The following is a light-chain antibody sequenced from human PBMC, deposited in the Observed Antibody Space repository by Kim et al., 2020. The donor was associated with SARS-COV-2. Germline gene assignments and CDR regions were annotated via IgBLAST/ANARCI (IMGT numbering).Light chain of an antibody. CDR3: QQYDNWPRT. J-gene: IGKJ1*01. Sequence: EIVMTQSPATLSVSPGERATLSCRASRNTGINLAWYQQKPGQAPRLLMYAASTRATGIPARFSGRGSGTEFTLTISSLQSEDFAVYYCQQYDNWPRTFGQGTKVDIK. V-gene: IGKV3-15*01. CDR1: RNTGIN. CDR2: AAS.